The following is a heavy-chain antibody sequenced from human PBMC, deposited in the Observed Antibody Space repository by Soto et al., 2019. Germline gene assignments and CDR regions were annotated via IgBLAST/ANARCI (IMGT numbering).Heavy chain of an antibody. CDR3: ATIRVRGGPLRFED. V-gene: IGHV1-69*06. Sequence: QVQLVQSGAEVRKPGSSVKVSCKTSGGLISKYSFNWVRQAHGQGLEWMGGVLPISGSTDYAQKFQGRLTITADRSTSTVYLGLSRLRSDDTANYYCATIRVRGGPLRFEDGGQGMLISVSS. CDR1: GGLISKYS. D-gene: IGHD5-12*01. CDR2: VLPISGST. J-gene: IGHJ4*01.